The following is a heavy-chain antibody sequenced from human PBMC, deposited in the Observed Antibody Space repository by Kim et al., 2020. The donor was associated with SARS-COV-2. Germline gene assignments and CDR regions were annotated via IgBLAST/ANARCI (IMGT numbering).Heavy chain of an antibody. V-gene: IGHV4-34*01. Sequence: SETLSLTCGVYGGSFSGYSWNWIRQPPGKRPEWIGEINYGGSTKYNPSLKSRLTISVDTSKNQFSLNLSSVTAADTAVYYCARAPGRAVRIRALRGYFDYWGQGALVTVSS. D-gene: IGHD2-21*01. J-gene: IGHJ4*02. CDR1: GGSFSGYS. CDR2: INYGGST. CDR3: ARAPGRAVRIRALRGYFDY.